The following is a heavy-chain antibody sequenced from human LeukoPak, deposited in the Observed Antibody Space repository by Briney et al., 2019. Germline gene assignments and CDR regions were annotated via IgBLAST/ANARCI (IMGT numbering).Heavy chain of an antibody. V-gene: IGHV5-51*01. CDR3: ARCPRVSSSWYPNWFDP. CDR2: VYPGDSDA. Sequence: GESLKISCKGSGYSFTSYWIGWVRQMPGKGLEWMGIVYPGDSDARYSPSFQGQVTISADKSISTAYLQWSSLKASDTAMYYCARCPRVSSSWYPNWFDPWGQGTLVTVSS. CDR1: GYSFTSYW. J-gene: IGHJ5*02. D-gene: IGHD6-13*01.